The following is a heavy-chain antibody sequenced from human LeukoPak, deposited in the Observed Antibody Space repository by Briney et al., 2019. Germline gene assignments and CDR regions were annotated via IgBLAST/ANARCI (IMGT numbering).Heavy chain of an antibody. CDR2: IYSGGST. Sequence: GGSLRLSCAASGFTVSSNYMSWVRQAPGKGLEWVSVIYSGGSTYYADSVKGRFTISRDNSKNTLYLQMNSLRAEDTAMYYCARGYGSGSSYFDLWGRGTLVTVSS. V-gene: IGHV3-66*01. D-gene: IGHD3-10*01. CDR1: GFTVSSNY. J-gene: IGHJ2*01. CDR3: ARGYGSGSSYFDL.